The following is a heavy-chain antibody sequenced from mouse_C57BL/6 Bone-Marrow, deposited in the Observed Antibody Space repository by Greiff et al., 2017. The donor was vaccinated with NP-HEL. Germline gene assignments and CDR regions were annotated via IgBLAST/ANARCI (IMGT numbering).Heavy chain of an antibody. CDR3: TRGYDGYHPFAY. CDR2: IDPENGDT. D-gene: IGHD2-3*01. Sequence: VQLQQSGAELVRPGASVKLSCTASGFNIKDDYMHWVKQRPEQGLEWIGWIDPENGDTEYASKFQGKATITADTSSNTAYLQLSSLTSEDTAVYYCTRGYDGYHPFAYGGQGTLVTVSA. V-gene: IGHV14-4*01. CDR1: GFNIKDDY. J-gene: IGHJ3*01.